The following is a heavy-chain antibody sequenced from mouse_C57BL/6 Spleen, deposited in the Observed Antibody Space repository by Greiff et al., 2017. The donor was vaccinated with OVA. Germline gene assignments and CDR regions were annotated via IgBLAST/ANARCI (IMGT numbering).Heavy chain of an antibody. CDR3: ARDDPGAMDY. Sequence: EVKLVESGGGLVKPGGSLKLSCAASGFTFSDYGMHWVRQAPEKGLEWVAYISSGSSTIYYADKVKGRFTICRDNAKHTLFLQMTSLRSEDTAMYYCARDDPGAMDYWGQGTSVTVSS. CDR1: GFTFSDYG. CDR2: ISSGSSTI. J-gene: IGHJ4*01. D-gene: IGHD2-3*01. V-gene: IGHV5-17*01.